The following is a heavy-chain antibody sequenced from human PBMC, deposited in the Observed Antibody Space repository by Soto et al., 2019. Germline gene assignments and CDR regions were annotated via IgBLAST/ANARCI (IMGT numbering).Heavy chain of an antibody. V-gene: IGHV3-15*01. CDR1: GFTFIKAW. J-gene: IGHJ4*02. CDR2: IMSKTDGGTT. CDR3: TTDSGMSPYSFDY. D-gene: IGHD1-26*01. Sequence: WGSLRLSCATSGFTFIKAWVVFGRHSPLKGLEWVGRIMSKTDGGTTDYAAPVKGRFTISRDDSKSTLYLQMNSLKTEDTAFYYCTTDSGMSPYSFDYWGQGTLVTVSS.